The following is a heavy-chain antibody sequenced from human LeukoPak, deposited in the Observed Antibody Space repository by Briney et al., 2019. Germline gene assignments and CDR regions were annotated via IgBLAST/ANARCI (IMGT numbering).Heavy chain of an antibody. J-gene: IGHJ4*02. CDR3: ARLIAAPLYYFDY. D-gene: IGHD6-13*01. V-gene: IGHV3-23*01. CDR2: ISGSGAST. CDR1: GFTFSSYW. Sequence: GGSLRLSCAASGFTFSSYWMNWARQAPGKGLEWISGISGSGASTYYADSVKGRFTISRDNSKNTLYLQMNSLRAEDTAVYYCARLIAAPLYYFDYWGQGTLVTVSS.